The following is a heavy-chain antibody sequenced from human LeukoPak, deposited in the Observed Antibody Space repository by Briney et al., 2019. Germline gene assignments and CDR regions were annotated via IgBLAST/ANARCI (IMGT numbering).Heavy chain of an antibody. J-gene: IGHJ6*02. Sequence: GASVTVSCKASGYTFTSYGISWVRQAPGQGLEWMGWISAYNGNTNYARKLQGRVTMTTDTSTSTAYMELRSLRSDDTAVYYCARDDNRSSWYEAYYYYYYGMDVWGQGTTVTVSS. CDR1: GYTFTSYG. CDR3: ARDDNRSSWYEAYYYYYYGMDV. V-gene: IGHV1-18*01. CDR2: ISAYNGNT. D-gene: IGHD6-13*01.